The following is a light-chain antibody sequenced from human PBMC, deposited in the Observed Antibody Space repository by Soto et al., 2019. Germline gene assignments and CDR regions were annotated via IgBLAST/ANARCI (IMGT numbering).Light chain of an antibody. CDR1: QSVLYSSNNKNY. CDR2: WAS. CDR3: QQYYSTPPYT. V-gene: IGKV4-1*01. J-gene: IGKJ2*01. Sequence: DIVMTQSPDSLAVSLGERATINCKSSQSVLYSSNNKNYLAWYQQKPGQPPKRFIYWASTRESGVPDRFSGSGSGTDFTLTISSLQAEDVAVYYCQQYYSTPPYTFGQGTKLEIK.